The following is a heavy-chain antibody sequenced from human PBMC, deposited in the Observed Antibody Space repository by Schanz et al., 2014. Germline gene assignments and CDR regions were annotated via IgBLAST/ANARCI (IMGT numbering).Heavy chain of an antibody. CDR3: ATGPSGGLDS. V-gene: IGHV1-3*04. J-gene: IGHJ5*01. CDR2: INTGNGYT. CDR1: GYTFTDYP. D-gene: IGHD3-10*01. Sequence: QVQLVQSGAEVKKPGASVKVSCKASGYTFTDYPINWVRQAPGHRPEWMGRINTGNGYTHYSETFQDRVTISADTSASTAYMEVGSLTAEDTAIYYCATGPSGGLDSWGHGTLVTVSS.